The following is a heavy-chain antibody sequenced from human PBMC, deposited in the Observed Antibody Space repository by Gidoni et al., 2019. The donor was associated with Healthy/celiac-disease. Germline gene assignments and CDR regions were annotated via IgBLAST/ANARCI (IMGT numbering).Heavy chain of an antibody. CDR3: YYYYYGMDV. V-gene: IGHV4-34*01. CDR1: GGSLSGYY. J-gene: IGHJ6*02. D-gene: IGHD2-15*01. Sequence: QVQLQQWGAGLLKPSETLSLTCAVHGGSLSGYYWSWIRQPSGKGLAWIGEINHSGSTNYNPSLKLSSVTAADTAVYYCARLVGRYCSGGSCYSTQYYYYYGMDVWGQGTTVTVSS. CDR2: INHSGST.